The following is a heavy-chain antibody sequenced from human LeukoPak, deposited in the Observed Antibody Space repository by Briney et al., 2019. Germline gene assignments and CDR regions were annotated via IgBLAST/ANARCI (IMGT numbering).Heavy chain of an antibody. V-gene: IGHV3-7*01. D-gene: IGHD3-3*01. CDR1: GFTFSTHR. CDR3: ARETNYVFWSGLHHYYYFYIDI. CDR2: IKQDESEK. J-gene: IGHJ6*03. Sequence: GGSLRLSCAASGFTFSTHRLTWVRQAPGKGLEWVANIKQDESEKSYVDSVKGRFTISRDNAKNSLYLQMNSLAVEATGIYYCARETNYVFWSGLHHYYYFYIDIWGKGTTVTVSS.